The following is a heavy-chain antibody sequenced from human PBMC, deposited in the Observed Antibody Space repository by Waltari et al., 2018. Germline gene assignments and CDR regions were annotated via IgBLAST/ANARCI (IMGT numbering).Heavy chain of an antibody. Sequence: QVQLVQSGAEVKKPGASVKVSCKASGYTFTSYAMHWVRQAPGQRLEWMGWINTNTGNQTFAQGFTGRFLFSLDTSVSTAYLQIRSLKAEDTAVYFCARDGGRCAGTNCHPLEYYYGMDVWGQGTTVTVSS. D-gene: IGHD6-13*01. CDR3: ARDGGRCAGTNCHPLEYYYGMDV. CDR1: GYTFTSYA. V-gene: IGHV7-4-1*02. J-gene: IGHJ6*02. CDR2: INTNTGNQ.